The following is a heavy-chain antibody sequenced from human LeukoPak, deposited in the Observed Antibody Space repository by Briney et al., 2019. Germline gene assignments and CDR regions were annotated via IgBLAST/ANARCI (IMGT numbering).Heavy chain of an antibody. CDR3: AKSGPWISGSQRFFDY. J-gene: IGHJ4*02. D-gene: IGHD1-26*01. Sequence: GGSLRLSCAASGFTFDDYGMSWVRQAPGKGLEWVSGINWNGGSTGYADSVKGRFTISRDNSKNSLYLQMNSLRAEDTALYYCAKSGPWISGSQRFFDYWGQGTLVTVSS. CDR2: INWNGGST. V-gene: IGHV3-20*04. CDR1: GFTFDDYG.